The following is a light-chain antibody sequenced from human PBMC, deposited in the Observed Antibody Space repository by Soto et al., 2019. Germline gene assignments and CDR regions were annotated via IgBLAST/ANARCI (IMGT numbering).Light chain of an antibody. Sequence: QSVLTQPASVSGSPGQSITISCTGTSSDVGSYNLVSWYQQHPGKAPKLMIYEGSKRPTGVSNRFSGSKSGNTASLTIAVLQDEDEADYYCCSYEGSYVFCTGTTLTVL. V-gene: IGLV2-23*01. CDR3: CSYEGSYV. CDR1: SSDVGSYNL. CDR2: EGS. J-gene: IGLJ1*01.